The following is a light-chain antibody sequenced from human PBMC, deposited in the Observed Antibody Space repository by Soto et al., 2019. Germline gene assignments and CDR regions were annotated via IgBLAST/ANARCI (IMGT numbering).Light chain of an antibody. J-gene: IGKJ2*03. CDR1: QSVSSN. CDR2: GAS. Sequence: EIVMTQSQATLYVSPGARATLSCRASQSVSSNLAWYQQKPVQAPRLHLYGASARATGIPARFSGSGSGTEFTLTIRSLQSDDFAFYYCQRYNNWSHYSCGQGIMMEFK. CDR3: QRYNNWSHYS. V-gene: IGKV3-15*01.